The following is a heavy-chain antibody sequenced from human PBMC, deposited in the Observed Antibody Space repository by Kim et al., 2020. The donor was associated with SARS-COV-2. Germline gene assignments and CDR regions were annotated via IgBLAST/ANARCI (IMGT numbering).Heavy chain of an antibody. CDR2: IYYSGST. V-gene: IGHV4-31*03. CDR3: ARVGVIYGTMVRGAQDYYYYGMDV. CDR1: GGSISSGGYY. D-gene: IGHD3-10*01. Sequence: SETLSLTCTVSGGSISSGGYYWSWIRQHPGKGLEWIGYIYYSGSTYYNPSLKSRVTISVDTSKNQFSLKLSSVTAADTAVYYCARVGVIYGTMVRGAQDYYYYGMDVWGQGTTVTVSS. J-gene: IGHJ6*02.